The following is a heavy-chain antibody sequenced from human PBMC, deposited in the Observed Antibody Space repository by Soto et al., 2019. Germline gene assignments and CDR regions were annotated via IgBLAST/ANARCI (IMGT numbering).Heavy chain of an antibody. Sequence: ASVKVSCKASGYTFTSYGISWVRQAPGQGLEWMGWISAYNGNTNYAQKLQGRVTMTTDTSTSTAYMELRSLRSDDTAVYYCARDLSSGYPAEFGYWGQGTLVTVSS. CDR2: ISAYNGNT. J-gene: IGHJ4*02. CDR3: ARDLSSGYPAEFGY. V-gene: IGHV1-18*04. D-gene: IGHD3-22*01. CDR1: GYTFTSYG.